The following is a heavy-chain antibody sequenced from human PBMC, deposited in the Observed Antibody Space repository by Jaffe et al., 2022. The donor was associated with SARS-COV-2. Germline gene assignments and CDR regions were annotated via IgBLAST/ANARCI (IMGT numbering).Heavy chain of an antibody. V-gene: IGHV4-38-2*02. D-gene: IGHD2-2*01. Sequence: QVQLQESGPGLVKPSETLSLTCTVSGYSISSGYYWGWIRQPPGKGLEWIGSIYHSGSTYYNPSLKSRVTISVDTSKNQFSLKLSSVTAADTAVYYCARIEVVPAAMGAFDIWGQGTMVTVSS. J-gene: IGHJ3*02. CDR2: IYHSGST. CDR3: ARIEVVPAAMGAFDI. CDR1: GYSISSGYY.